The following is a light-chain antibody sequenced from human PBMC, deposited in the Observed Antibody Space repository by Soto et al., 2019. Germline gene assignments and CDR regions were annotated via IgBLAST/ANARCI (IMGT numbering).Light chain of an antibody. Sequence: QPVLTQPASVYGSPGQSITISCTGTSSDVGGYNYVSWYQQHPGKAPKLMIYDVSNRPSGVSNRFSGSKSGNTASLTISGLQAEDEADYYCSSYTSSSTLVFGTGTKVTVL. CDR3: SSYTSSSTLV. CDR2: DVS. CDR1: SSDVGGYNY. V-gene: IGLV2-14*01. J-gene: IGLJ1*01.